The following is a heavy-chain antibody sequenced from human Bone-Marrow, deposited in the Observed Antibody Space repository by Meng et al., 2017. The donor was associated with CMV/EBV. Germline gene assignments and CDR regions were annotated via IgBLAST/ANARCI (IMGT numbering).Heavy chain of an antibody. CDR3: ARGGGITMIVVFINNWYFDL. D-gene: IGHD3-22*01. CDR1: AFSFSSSA. V-gene: IGHV1-58*01. Sequence: SVKVFCNASAFSFSSSAVQWVRHARGQRLEWIGWIVVGSGNTNYAQKFQERVTITRDMSTSTAYMELSSLRSEDTAVYYCARGGGITMIVVFINNWYFDLWGHGTLVTVSS. CDR2: IVVGSGNT. J-gene: IGHJ2*01.